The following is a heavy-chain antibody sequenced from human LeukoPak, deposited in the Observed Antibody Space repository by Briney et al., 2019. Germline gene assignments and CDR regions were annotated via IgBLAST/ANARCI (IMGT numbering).Heavy chain of an antibody. J-gene: IGHJ4*02. CDR3: AKESYGRESCDY. CDR1: GFTFDDYA. V-gene: IGHV3-9*01. Sequence: GGSLRLSCAASGFTFDDYAMHWVRQAPGQGLEWVSGISCNSGSIVYADSVKGRFTISRDNAKNSLYLQMNSLRAEDTALYYCAKESYGRESCDYWGQGTLVTVSS. CDR2: ISCNSGSI. D-gene: IGHD3-10*01.